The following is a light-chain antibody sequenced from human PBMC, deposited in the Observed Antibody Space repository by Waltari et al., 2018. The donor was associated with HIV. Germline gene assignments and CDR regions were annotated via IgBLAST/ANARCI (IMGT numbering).Light chain of an antibody. V-gene: IGLV2-8*01. J-gene: IGLJ2*01. CDR2: EVT. Sequence: QSALTQPPSASGSPGQSVTISCPGTTSDVGGYSHVSWYQQHPGKAPKLLLYEVTKRPSGVPDRFFGSKSGNTASLTVSGLQAEDEADYYCSSYAGSDNYVVFGGGTKLTVL. CDR1: TSDVGGYSH. CDR3: SSYAGSDNYVV.